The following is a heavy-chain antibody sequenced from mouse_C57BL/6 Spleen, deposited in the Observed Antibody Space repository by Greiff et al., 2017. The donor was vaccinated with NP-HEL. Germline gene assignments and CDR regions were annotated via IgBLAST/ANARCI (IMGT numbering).Heavy chain of an antibody. CDR1: GYAFSSSW. Sequence: VKLMESGPELVKPGASVKISCKASGYAFSSSWMNWVKQRTGKGLEWIGRIYPGDGDTNYNGKFKGKATLTADKSSSTAYMQLSSLTSEDSAVYFCARERLITTVVLDYWGQGTSVTVSS. CDR2: IYPGDGDT. J-gene: IGHJ4*01. V-gene: IGHV1-82*01. D-gene: IGHD1-1*01. CDR3: ARERLITTVVLDY.